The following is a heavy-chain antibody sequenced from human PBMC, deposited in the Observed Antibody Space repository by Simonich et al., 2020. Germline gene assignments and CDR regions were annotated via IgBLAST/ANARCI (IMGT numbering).Heavy chain of an antibody. V-gene: IGHV1-2*02. CDR3: ARGGLGHWYFDL. Sequence: QVQLVQSGAEVKKPGASVKVSCKASGYTFTGYYMHWVRQAPGPGLEWMGWINPTSGGTNYAQKFQGRVTRTRDTSISTAYMELSRLRSDDTAVYYCARGGLGHWYFDLWGRGTLVTVSS. D-gene: IGHD6-25*01. J-gene: IGHJ2*01. CDR2: INPTSGGT. CDR1: GYTFTGYY.